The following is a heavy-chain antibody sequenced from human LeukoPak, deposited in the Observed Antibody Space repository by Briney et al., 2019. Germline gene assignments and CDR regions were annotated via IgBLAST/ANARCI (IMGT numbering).Heavy chain of an antibody. D-gene: IGHD4-17*01. J-gene: IGHJ6*02. CDR2: FDPEDGET. CDR3: ATGATNSVSDYGDYRWYYGMDV. V-gene: IGHV1-24*01. Sequence: ASVKVSCKVSGYTLTELSMHWVRQAPGKGLEWMGGFDPEDGETIYAQKFQGRVTMTEDTSTDTAYMELSSLRSEDTAVYYCATGATNSVSDYGDYRWYYGMDVWGQGTTVTVSS. CDR1: GYTLTELS.